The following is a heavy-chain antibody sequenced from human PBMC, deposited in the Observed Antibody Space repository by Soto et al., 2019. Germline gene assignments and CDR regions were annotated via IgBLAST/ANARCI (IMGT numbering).Heavy chain of an antibody. V-gene: IGHV3-9*01. J-gene: IGHJ3*02. CDR2: ISWNSGSI. D-gene: IGHD3-10*01. Sequence: EVQLVESGGGLVQPGRSLRLSCAASGFTFDDYAMHWVRQAPGKGLEWVSGISWNSGSIGYADSVKGRFTISSDNAKNSLYLQMNSLRDADTALYYGAKDIGGDGAFDIWGQGTMVTVSS. CDR1: GFTFDDYA. CDR3: AKDIGGDGAFDI.